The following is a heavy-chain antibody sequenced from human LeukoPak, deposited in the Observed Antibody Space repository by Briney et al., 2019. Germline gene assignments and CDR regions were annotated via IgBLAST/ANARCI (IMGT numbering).Heavy chain of an antibody. D-gene: IGHD2-21*02. J-gene: IGHJ4*02. Sequence: SETLSLTRTVSGGSISSYYWSWIRQPPGKGLEWIGEINHSGSTNYNPSLKSRVTISVDTSKNQFSLKLSSVTAADTAMYYCAMVVTATIDYWGQGTLVTVSS. CDR3: AMVVTATIDY. V-gene: IGHV4-34*01. CDR2: INHSGST. CDR1: GGSISSYY.